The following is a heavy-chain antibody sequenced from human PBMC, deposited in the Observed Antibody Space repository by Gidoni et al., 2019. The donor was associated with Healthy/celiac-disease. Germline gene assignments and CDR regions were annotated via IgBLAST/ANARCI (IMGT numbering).Heavy chain of an antibody. CDR2: ISISSSTI. Sequence: EVQLVESGGGLVQPGGSLRPSRAASGFTFSSHSRNWVRQAPGKGLEWVSYISISSSTIYYADSVKGRFTFSRDDAKSSLYLQMNSLRAEDTAVYYCASLSSHDYGDYGYWYFDLWGRGTLVTVSS. CDR3: ASLSSHDYGDYGYWYFDL. J-gene: IGHJ2*01. V-gene: IGHV3-48*01. CDR1: GFTFSSHS. D-gene: IGHD4-17*01.